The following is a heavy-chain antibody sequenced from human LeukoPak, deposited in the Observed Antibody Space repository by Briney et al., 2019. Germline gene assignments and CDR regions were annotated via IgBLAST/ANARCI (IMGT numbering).Heavy chain of an antibody. CDR1: GFTFSDYY. J-gene: IGHJ6*03. D-gene: IGHD2-21*02. CDR3: ARPRGTAPGDYYYMDV. V-gene: IGHV3-11*01. CDR2: ISNGGVSE. Sequence: KPGGSLRLSCAASGFTFSDYYMSWFRQAPGKGLEWVSSISNGGVSEYYADSMKGRFTITRDNARNSLYLQINGLRAGDTAVYYCARPRGTAPGDYYYMDVWGKGATVTVSS.